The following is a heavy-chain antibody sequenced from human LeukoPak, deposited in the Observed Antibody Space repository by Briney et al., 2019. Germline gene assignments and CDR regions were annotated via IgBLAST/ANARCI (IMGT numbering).Heavy chain of an antibody. CDR2: INPNSGGT. J-gene: IGHJ4*02. D-gene: IGHD6-19*01. V-gene: IGHV1-2*02. CDR3: ASGSSLDGSSGWPTHYY. CDR1: GYTFTGCY. Sequence: ASEKVSCKASGYTFTGCYMHLVRQAPGQGLEWMGWINPNSGGTHYAQKFQGRVTMTRDTSISTAYMELSSLRSDDTAVYYCASGSSLDGSSGWPTHYYWGQGALVTVSS.